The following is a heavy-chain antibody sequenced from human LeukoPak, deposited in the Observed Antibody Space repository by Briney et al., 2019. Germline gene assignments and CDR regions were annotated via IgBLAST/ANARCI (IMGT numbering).Heavy chain of an antibody. J-gene: IGHJ4*02. CDR1: GFTFDEYA. Sequence: GGSLRLSCAASGFTFDEYAMHWVRQAPGKGLEWVANIKGDGSDNHYVDSVRGRFTISRDNAKNSLYLQMNSLRAEDTAVYYCARDLGYYRADYWGQGTLVTVSS. CDR3: ARDLGYYRADY. CDR2: IKGDGSDN. D-gene: IGHD1-26*01. V-gene: IGHV3-7*01.